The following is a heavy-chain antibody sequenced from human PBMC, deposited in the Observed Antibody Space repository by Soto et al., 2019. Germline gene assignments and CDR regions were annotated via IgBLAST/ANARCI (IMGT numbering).Heavy chain of an antibody. J-gene: IGHJ4*02. Sequence: RQPAGKGLEWMGYIHNSGSTNFNPFLKSRVTISADTSKNEVSLKLTSVSAADTAVYYWARRQPYSSAHAYSAQGTPVSV. CDR2: IHNSGST. V-gene: IGHV4-61*07. D-gene: IGHD4-4*01. CDR3: ARRQPYSSAHAY.